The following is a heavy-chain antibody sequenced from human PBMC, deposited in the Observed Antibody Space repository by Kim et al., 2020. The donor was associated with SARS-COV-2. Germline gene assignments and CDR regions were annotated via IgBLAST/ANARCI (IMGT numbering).Heavy chain of an antibody. CDR2: INPNSGGT. CDR3: ARGDFDSSWYGNDY. V-gene: IGHV1-2*02. J-gene: IGHJ4*02. D-gene: IGHD6-13*01. Sequence: ASVKVSCKASGYTFTGYYMHWVRQAPGQGLEWMGWINPNSGGTNYAQKFQGRVTMTRDTSISTAYMELSRLRSDDTAVYYCARGDFDSSWYGNDYWGQGTLVTVSS. CDR1: GYTFTGYY.